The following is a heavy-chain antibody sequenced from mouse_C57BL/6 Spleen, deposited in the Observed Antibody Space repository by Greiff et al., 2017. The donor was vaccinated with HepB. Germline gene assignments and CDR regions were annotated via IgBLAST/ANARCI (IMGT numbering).Heavy chain of an antibody. D-gene: IGHD1-1*01. V-gene: IGHV5-16*01. CDR2: INYDGSST. J-gene: IGHJ1*03. CDR1: GFTFSDYY. Sequence: EVQLVESEGGLVQPGSSMKLSCTASGFTFSDYYMAWVRQVPEKGLEWVANINYDGSSTYYLDSLKSRFIISRDNAKNILYLQMSRLKSEDTATYYGAREGGYGSSFSYWYVEVWGTGTTVTVSS. CDR3: AREGGYGSSFSYWYVEV.